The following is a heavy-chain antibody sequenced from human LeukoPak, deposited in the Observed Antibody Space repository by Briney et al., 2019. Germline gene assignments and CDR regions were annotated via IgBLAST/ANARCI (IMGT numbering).Heavy chain of an antibody. J-gene: IGHJ4*02. V-gene: IGHV3-74*01. D-gene: IGHD6-13*01. CDR2: INSDASST. CDR3: ARDNARAVEY. CDR1: GFTFSSYW. Sequence: GGSLRLSCAASGFTFSSYWMHWVRQVPGKGLVWVSRINSDASSTNYADSVKGRFTISRDNAKSTLYLQMNSLRAEDTAVYYCARDNARAVEYWGQGTLATVSS.